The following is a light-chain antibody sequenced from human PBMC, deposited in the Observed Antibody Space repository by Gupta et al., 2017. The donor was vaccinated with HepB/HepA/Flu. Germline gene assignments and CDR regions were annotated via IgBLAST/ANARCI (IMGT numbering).Light chain of an antibody. Sequence: QSALTQPASVSGSPGQSITISCTGTSSDVGGYNSVSWYQQDPGKAPKLLIYDVTARPSGMSTRFSASKSGNTASLTISGLQTEDEADYFCSSFTRSTSTLVLFGGGTKVTVL. CDR3: SSFTRSTSTLVL. V-gene: IGLV2-14*03. CDR1: SSDVGGYNS. CDR2: DVT. J-gene: IGLJ3*02.